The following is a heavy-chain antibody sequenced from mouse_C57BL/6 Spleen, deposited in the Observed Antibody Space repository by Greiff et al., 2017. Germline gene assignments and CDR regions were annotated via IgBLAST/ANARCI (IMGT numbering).Heavy chain of an antibody. Sequence: QVQLQQPGTELVKPGASVKLSCKASGYTFTSYWMHWVKQRPGQGLEWIGNINPSNGGTNYNEKFKSKATLTVDKSSSTAYMQLSSLTSEDSAVXYCARDGIYYDYLFAYWGQGTLVTVSA. CDR3: ARDGIYYDYLFAY. D-gene: IGHD2-4*01. CDR1: GYTFTSYW. CDR2: INPSNGGT. J-gene: IGHJ3*01. V-gene: IGHV1-53*01.